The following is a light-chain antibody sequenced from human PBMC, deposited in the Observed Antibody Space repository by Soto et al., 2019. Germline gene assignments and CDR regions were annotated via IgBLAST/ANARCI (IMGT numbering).Light chain of an antibody. CDR3: QQYNNWPRT. CDR1: QSVSSN. Sequence: EIVMTQSPATLSVSPGERATVSCRASQSVSSNLAWYQQKPGQAPRLLIYGASTRATGIPARFSGSGSGTYFNLTIGRLESEDFAVYYCQQYNNWPRTFGQGTKLEIK. V-gene: IGKV3-15*01. J-gene: IGKJ2*01. CDR2: GAS.